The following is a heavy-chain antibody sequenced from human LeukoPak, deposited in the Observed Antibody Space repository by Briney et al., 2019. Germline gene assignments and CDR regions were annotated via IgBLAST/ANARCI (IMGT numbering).Heavy chain of an antibody. CDR2: ISSSGSTI. Sequence: PGGSLRLSCAASGFSISSYAMNWVRQVPGKGLEWVSYISSSGSTIYYADSVKGRFTISRDNAKNSLYLQMNSLRAEDTAVYYCARDLFKYYGSGSPNYYYGMDVWGQGTTVTVSS. V-gene: IGHV3-48*04. CDR3: ARDLFKYYGSGSPNYYYGMDV. J-gene: IGHJ6*02. D-gene: IGHD3-10*01. CDR1: GFSISSYA.